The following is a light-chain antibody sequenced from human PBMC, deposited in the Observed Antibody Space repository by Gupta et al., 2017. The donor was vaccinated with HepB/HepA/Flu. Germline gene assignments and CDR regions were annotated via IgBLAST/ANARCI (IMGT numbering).Light chain of an antibody. CDR1: QSVSSNY. J-gene: IGKJ1*01. CDR2: GAA. V-gene: IGKV3-20*01. Sequence: EIVLTQSPGTLSLSPGERTTLSCRASQSVSSNYLAWYQQKSGQAPRLLIYGAASRPTGIPDRFSGSGSGTDFTLTISRLEPEDFAVYYCRQYDTTPRTFGQGTKVEIK. CDR3: RQYDTTPRT.